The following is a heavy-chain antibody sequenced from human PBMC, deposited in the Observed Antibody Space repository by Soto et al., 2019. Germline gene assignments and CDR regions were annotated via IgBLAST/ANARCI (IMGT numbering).Heavy chain of an antibody. CDR3: ARPYSSSSRGSFEI. CDR1: GFSLSTSGMC. J-gene: IGHJ3*02. V-gene: IGHV4-61*08. Sequence: SGPTLVNPTQTLTLTCTFSGFSLSTSGMCVSWIRQPPGKGLEWIGYIYYSGSTNYNPSLKSRVTISVDTSKNQFSLKLSSVTAADTAVYYCARPYSSSSRGSFEIWGQGTMVTVSS. CDR2: IYYSGST. D-gene: IGHD6-6*01.